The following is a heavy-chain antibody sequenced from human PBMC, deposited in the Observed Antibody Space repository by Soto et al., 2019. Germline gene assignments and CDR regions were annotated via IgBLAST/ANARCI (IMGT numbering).Heavy chain of an antibody. Sequence: GSLRLSCAASGFTFSDYAMSWVRQAPGKGLEWVSVINSDGATYYADSVQGRFSISRDNSKSTLCLQMNSLSVEDTAIYYCASRHMGSVDGTLDSWGQGSLVTVSS. V-gene: IGHV3-23*01. CDR1: GFTFSDYA. J-gene: IGHJ5*01. D-gene: IGHD6-19*01. CDR2: INSDGAT. CDR3: ASRHMGSVDGTLDS.